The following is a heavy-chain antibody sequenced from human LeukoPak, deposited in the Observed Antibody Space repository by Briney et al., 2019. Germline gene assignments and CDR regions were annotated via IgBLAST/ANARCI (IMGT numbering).Heavy chain of an antibody. CDR3: ARGPHYTYFDY. J-gene: IGHJ4*02. V-gene: IGHV3-53*01. CDR2: IYSGGGT. Sequence: GGSLRLSCAASGFIVSSNYMSWVRQAPGKGLEWVSIIYSGGGTYYADSVKGRFTISRDNSTNTLYLHMNSLRAEDTAVYYCARGPHYTYFDYWGQGTLVTVSS. D-gene: IGHD4-11*01. CDR1: GFIVSSNY.